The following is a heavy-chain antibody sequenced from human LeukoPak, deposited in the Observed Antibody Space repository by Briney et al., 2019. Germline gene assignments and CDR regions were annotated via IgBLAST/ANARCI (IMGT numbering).Heavy chain of an antibody. CDR1: GGSINNYY. J-gene: IGHJ4*02. CDR3: ARGGRAGRSDFEF. V-gene: IGHV4-59*12. CDR2: INHAGIT. Sequence: SETLSLTCTVSGGSINNYYWSWIRQPPGKGLEWIGEINHAGITTYNPSLTSRLTISVDASKNQFSLSLTPVTAADTAVYYCARGGRAGRSDFEFWGQGTLVTVSS. D-gene: IGHD6-13*01.